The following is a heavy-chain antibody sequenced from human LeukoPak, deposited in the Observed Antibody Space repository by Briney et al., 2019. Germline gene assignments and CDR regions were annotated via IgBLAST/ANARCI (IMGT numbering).Heavy chain of an antibody. D-gene: IGHD3-22*01. CDR3: ARAQYYYDSSGYSYYYYYMDV. V-gene: IGHV4-59*01. J-gene: IGHJ6*03. Sequence: PSETLSLTCTVSGGSISSYYWSWIRQPPGKGLEWIGYIYYSGSTNYNPSLKSRVTISVDTSKNQFSLKLTSVTAADTAVYYCARAQYYYDSSGYSYYYYYMDVWGKGTTVTVSS. CDR1: GGSISSYY. CDR2: IYYSGST.